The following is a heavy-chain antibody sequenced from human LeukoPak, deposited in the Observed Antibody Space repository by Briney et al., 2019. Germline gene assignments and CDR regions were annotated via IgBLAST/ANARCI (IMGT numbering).Heavy chain of an antibody. CDR3: AGFFYDSSGAAFDL. V-gene: IGHV1-69*05. CDR2: FIPIFGSP. CDR1: VPTFTSYA. D-gene: IGHD3-22*01. Sequence: ASVKVSCKASVPTFTSYAINWVRQAPGQGLEWMGGFIPIFGSPTYAQKFQGRVTFTTDESTYTAYMELSNLRSDDTAVFYCAGFFYDSSGAAFDLWGQGTMVNVSS. J-gene: IGHJ3*01.